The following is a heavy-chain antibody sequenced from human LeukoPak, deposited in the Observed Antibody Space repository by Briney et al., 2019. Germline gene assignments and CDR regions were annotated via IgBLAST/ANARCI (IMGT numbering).Heavy chain of an antibody. V-gene: IGHV4-34*01. D-gene: IGHD1-14*01. Sequence: PSETLSLTCAVYGGSFSGYDWSWIRQPPGKGLEWIGGINHSGSTNYNPSLKSRVTISVDTSKNQFSLKLSSVTAADTAVYYCARGRRSNWFDPWGQGTLVTVSS. J-gene: IGHJ5*02. CDR1: GGSFSGYD. CDR2: INHSGST. CDR3: ARGRRSNWFDP.